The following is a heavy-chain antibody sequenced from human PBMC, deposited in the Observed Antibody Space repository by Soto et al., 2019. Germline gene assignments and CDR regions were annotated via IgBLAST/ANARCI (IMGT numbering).Heavy chain of an antibody. D-gene: IGHD2-15*01. Sequence: LSLTCTVSGGSIYRSGYYWGWIRQPPGGGLEWIGNIDYNGVTYSNPSLKSRVTISRDTSRNQFSLKLTSVTAADTALYYCGKVLVGATGHTDSDSWGPGTLVTVSS. CDR2: IDYNGVT. CDR1: GGSIYRSGYY. V-gene: IGHV4-39*01. J-gene: IGHJ4*02. CDR3: GKVLVGATGHTDSDS.